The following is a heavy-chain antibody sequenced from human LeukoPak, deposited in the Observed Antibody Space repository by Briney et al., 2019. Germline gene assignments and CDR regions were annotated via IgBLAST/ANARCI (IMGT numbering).Heavy chain of an antibody. Sequence: GGSLRLSCAASGFTSSSYAMHWVRQAPGKGLEWVAVISYDGSNKYYADSVKGRFTISRDNSKNTLYLQMNSLRAEDTAVYYCARGSSTGTLSLWFDPWGQGTLVTVSS. D-gene: IGHD1-14*01. CDR1: GFTSSSYA. V-gene: IGHV3-30*04. J-gene: IGHJ5*02. CDR2: ISYDGSNK. CDR3: ARGSSTGTLSLWFDP.